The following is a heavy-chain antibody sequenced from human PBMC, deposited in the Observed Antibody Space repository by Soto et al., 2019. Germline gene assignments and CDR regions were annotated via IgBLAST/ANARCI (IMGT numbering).Heavy chain of an antibody. V-gene: IGHV3-23*01. D-gene: IGHD3-10*01. CDR3: AKNSGWFNT. Sequence: PGGSLRLSCAASGFPFSGTDMTWVRQAPGKGLEWVSTIDGSGGTTYYADSVKGRFTISRDNSINTVFLQMNSLRADDTALYFCAKNSGWFNTWGQGALVTVS. J-gene: IGHJ5*02. CDR1: GFPFSGTD. CDR2: IDGSGGTT.